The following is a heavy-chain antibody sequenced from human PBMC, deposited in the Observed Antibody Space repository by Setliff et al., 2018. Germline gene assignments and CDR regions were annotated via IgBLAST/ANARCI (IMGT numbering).Heavy chain of an antibody. CDR3: ARENTAKNFWGEESDY. J-gene: IGHJ4*02. CDR2: LNARDGTT. CDR1: GYTFTSYY. D-gene: IGHD3-3*01. Sequence: ASVKVSCKASGYTFTSYYIHWVRQAPGQGPEWMGILNARDGTTTYAQKFQGRVTMTRDTSTNTVYMQLNSLRFEDRAVYYCARENTAKNFWGEESDYWGQGTLVTVSS. V-gene: IGHV1-46*01.